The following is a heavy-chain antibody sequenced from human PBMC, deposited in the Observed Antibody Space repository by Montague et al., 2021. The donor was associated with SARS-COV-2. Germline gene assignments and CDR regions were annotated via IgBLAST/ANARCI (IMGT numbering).Heavy chain of an antibody. CDR2: IYYSGAT. CDR1: GGSFAGSS. J-gene: IGHJ4*02. D-gene: IGHD3-3*01. Sequence: SETLSLTCSVGGSFAGSSYNWLRRTPGKGLEWIGEIYYSGATDYXPSLKGRVTISADTSKNEFSLELRSVSAADTAIYYCARGTKPYYDLWLWGQGTLVTVSS. V-gene: IGHV4-34*01. CDR3: ARGTKPYYDLWL.